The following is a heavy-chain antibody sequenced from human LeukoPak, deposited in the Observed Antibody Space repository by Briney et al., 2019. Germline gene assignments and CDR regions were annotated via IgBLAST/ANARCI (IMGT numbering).Heavy chain of an antibody. V-gene: IGHV3-49*04. Sequence: PGGSLRLSCTASGFTFGDYAMSWVRQDPGKGLEWVAFIRSKAYGGTTEYAASVKGRFTISRDDSKSIAYLQMNSLKTEDTAVYYCTRTYCSSTSCYRLNWFDPWGQGTLVTVSS. CDR1: GFTFGDYA. J-gene: IGHJ5*02. CDR3: TRTYCSSTSCYRLNWFDP. D-gene: IGHD2-2*01. CDR2: IRSKAYGGTT.